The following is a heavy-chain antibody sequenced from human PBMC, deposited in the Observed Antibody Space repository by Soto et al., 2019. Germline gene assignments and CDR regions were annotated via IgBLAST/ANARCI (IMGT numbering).Heavy chain of an antibody. CDR2: IKSKGAGGTT. CDR3: ARDNPGYSRGGDD. D-gene: IGHD2-15*01. J-gene: IGHJ4*02. V-gene: IGHV3-15*07. CDR1: GFTFSDAW. Sequence: EVQLVESGGGLVKPGGSLRLSCAASGFTFSDAWMNWVRQVPGKGLEWVGHIKSKGAGGTTDYAAPVKGRFSISRDDSINTVWLQMNSLKTEDTALYYCARDNPGYSRGGDDWGQGTLVTVSS.